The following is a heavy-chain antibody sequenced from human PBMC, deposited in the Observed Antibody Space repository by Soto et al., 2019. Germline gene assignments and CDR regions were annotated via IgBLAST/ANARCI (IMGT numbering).Heavy chain of an antibody. CDR2: FYPSGKT. V-gene: IGHV4-4*07. CDR3: ARCGLDYGMDV. D-gene: IGHD3-16*01. Sequence: SETLSLTCTVSGGSISSYGCCGARQPAGKGLEWMGRFYPSGKTNYNPSLQSRLPMSAATSRNQFPLNLTSVTAADTAVYYCARCGLDYGMDVWGQGTTVTVSS. CDR1: GGSISSYG. J-gene: IGHJ6*02.